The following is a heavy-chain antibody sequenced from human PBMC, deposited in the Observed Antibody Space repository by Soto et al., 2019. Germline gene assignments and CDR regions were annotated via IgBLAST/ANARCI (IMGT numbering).Heavy chain of an antibody. CDR1: GYTFTNFG. CDR2: ISAYNGNT. Sequence: QVQLVQSGAEVKKPGASVKVSCKASGYTFTNFGISWVRQAPGQGLEWMGWISAYNGNTNYAQKFQGRVTMTTDTSTSIANMVVKSLRFYDTAVYYSARMGTPIDYWAQGTLVTVS. V-gene: IGHV1-18*01. D-gene: IGHD7-27*01. J-gene: IGHJ4*02. CDR3: ARMGTPIDY.